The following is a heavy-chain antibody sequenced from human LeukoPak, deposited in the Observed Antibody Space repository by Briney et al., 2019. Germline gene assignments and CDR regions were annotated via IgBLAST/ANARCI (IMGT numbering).Heavy chain of an antibody. Sequence: SETLSLTRAVYGGSFSGYYWSWIRQPPGKGLEWIGEINHSGSTNYNPSLKSRVTISVDTSKNQFSLKLSSVTAADTAVYYCARITIFGVVIGYYYGMDVWGQGTTVTVSS. V-gene: IGHV4-34*01. CDR3: ARITIFGVVIGYYYGMDV. D-gene: IGHD3-3*01. J-gene: IGHJ6*02. CDR2: INHSGST. CDR1: GGSFSGYY.